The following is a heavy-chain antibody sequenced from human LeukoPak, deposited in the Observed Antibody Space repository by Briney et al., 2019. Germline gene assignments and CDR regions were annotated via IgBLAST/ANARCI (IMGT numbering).Heavy chain of an antibody. V-gene: IGHV1-18*01. Sequence: GASVKVSCKASGYAFTSYDIDWVRQATGQGLEWMGWISAYNGNTNYAQKLQGRLTMTTDTSTNTAYMELRSLRSDDTAVYYCARDHSSSGQLFDYWGQGTPVTVSS. D-gene: IGHD6-13*01. CDR3: ARDHSSSGQLFDY. CDR1: GYAFTSYD. CDR2: ISAYNGNT. J-gene: IGHJ4*02.